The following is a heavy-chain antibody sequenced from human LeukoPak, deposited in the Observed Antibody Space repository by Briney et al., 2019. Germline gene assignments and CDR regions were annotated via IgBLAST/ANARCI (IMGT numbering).Heavy chain of an antibody. V-gene: IGHV1-18*01. D-gene: IGHD3-9*01. Sequence: ASVKVSCKASGGTFSSYAISWVRQAPGQGLEWMGWISAYNGNTNYAQKLQGRVTMTTDTSTSTAYMELRSLRSDDTAVYYCARGSHYDILTGYSPAGYWGQGTLVTVSS. J-gene: IGHJ4*02. CDR1: GGTFSSYA. CDR3: ARGSHYDILTGYSPAGY. CDR2: ISAYNGNT.